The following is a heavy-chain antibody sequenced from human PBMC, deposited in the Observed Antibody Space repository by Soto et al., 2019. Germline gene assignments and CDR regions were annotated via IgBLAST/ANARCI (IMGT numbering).Heavy chain of an antibody. CDR1: GFTFSSYS. D-gene: IGHD4-17*01. J-gene: IGHJ4*02. V-gene: IGHV3-21*01. CDR3: AREDYGDYGNFDY. CDR2: ISSSSSYI. Sequence: GSLRLSCAASGFTFSSYSMNWVRQAPGKGLEWVSSISSSSSYIYYADSVKGRFTISRDNAKNSLYLQMNSLRAEDTAVYYCAREDYGDYGNFDYWGQGTLVTVSS.